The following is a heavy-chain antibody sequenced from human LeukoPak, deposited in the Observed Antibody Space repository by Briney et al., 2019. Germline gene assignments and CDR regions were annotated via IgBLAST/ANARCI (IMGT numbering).Heavy chain of an antibody. V-gene: IGHV3-30*04. J-gene: IGHJ4*02. CDR3: ARGERDFDY. CDR1: GFTFSSYA. CDR2: ISYDGSNK. Sequence: GGSLRLSCAASGFTFSSYAIHWVRQAPGKGLEWVAVISYDGSNKYYADSVKGRFTISRDNSKNTLYLQMNSLRAEDTAVYYCARGERDFDYWGQGTLVTVSS.